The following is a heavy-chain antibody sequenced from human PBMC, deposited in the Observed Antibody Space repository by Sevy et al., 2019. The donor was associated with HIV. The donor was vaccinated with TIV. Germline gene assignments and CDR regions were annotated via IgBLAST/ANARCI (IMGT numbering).Heavy chain of an antibody. V-gene: IGHV3-7*01. CDR2: IKQDGSEK. CDR3: AREALGHDAFDI. D-gene: IGHD7-27*01. CDR1: GFTFSSYW. J-gene: IGHJ3*02. Sequence: GESLKISCAASGFTFSSYWMSWVRQAPGKGLEWVANIKQDGSEKYYVDSVKGRFTISRDNAKNSLYLQMNSLRAEDTAVYYCAREALGHDAFDIWGQGTMVTVSS.